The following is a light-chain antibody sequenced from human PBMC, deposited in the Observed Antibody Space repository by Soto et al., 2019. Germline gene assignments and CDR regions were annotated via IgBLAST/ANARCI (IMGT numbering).Light chain of an antibody. V-gene: IGKV1-39*01. CDR2: ATS. CDR1: QTISTS. CDR3: LQSFATPPWT. Sequence: IQITQSPSSLSASVGDRVTITCRASQTISTSLNWYQQKPQKAPRLLIYATSSLQSGVPSRFSGSGSGTDFNFTISSLKPEDFATYYCLQSFATPPWTFGQGTKVDIK. J-gene: IGKJ1*01.